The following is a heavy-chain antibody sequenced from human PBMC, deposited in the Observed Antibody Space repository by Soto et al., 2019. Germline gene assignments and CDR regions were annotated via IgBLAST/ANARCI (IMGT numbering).Heavy chain of an antibody. D-gene: IGHD5-12*01. J-gene: IGHJ5*02. CDR2: ISAYNGNT. CDR1: GYTFTSYG. V-gene: IGHV1-18*01. CDR3: ARDFCDYSGVIRYNWFDP. Sequence: GASVKVSCKASGYTFTSYGISWVRQAPGQGLEWMGWISAYNGNTNYAQKLQGRVTMTTDTSTSTAYMELRSLRSDDTAVYYCARDFCDYSGVIRYNWFDPWGQGTLVTVSS.